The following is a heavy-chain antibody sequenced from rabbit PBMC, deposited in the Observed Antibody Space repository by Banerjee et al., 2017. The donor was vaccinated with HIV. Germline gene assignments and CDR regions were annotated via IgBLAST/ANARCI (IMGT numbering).Heavy chain of an antibody. CDR3: ARDLAGVIGWNFGL. J-gene: IGHJ4*01. CDR2: IYNGDGGT. D-gene: IGHD4-1*01. Sequence: QEQLEESGGDLVKPEGSLTLTCTASGFDFSSNAMCWVRQAPGKGPEWIACIYNGDGGTYYASWAKGRFTISKTSSTTVTLQMTSLTAADTATYFCARDLAGVIGWNFGLWGPGTLVTVS. CDR1: GFDFSSNA. V-gene: IGHV1S47*01.